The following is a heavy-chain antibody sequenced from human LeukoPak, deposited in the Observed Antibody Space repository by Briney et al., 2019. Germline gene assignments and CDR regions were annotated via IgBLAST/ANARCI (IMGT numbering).Heavy chain of an antibody. CDR3: ASHRWLASSIDY. CDR2: IYTSGST. CDR1: GGSFSGYY. V-gene: IGHV4-59*10. J-gene: IGHJ4*02. Sequence: SETLSLTCAVYGGSFSGYYWSWIRQPAGKGLEWIGHIYTSGSTNYNPSLKSRVTISVDTSKNQFSLKLSSVTAADTAVYYCASHRWLASSIDYWGQGTLVTVSS. D-gene: IGHD6-19*01.